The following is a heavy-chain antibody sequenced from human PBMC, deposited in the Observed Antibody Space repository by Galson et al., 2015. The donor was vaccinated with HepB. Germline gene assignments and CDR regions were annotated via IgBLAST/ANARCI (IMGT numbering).Heavy chain of an antibody. V-gene: IGHV3-30*18. CDR3: AKESGLRFLEWLPDFDY. CDR1: GFTFSSYG. CDR2: ISYDGSNK. J-gene: IGHJ4*02. D-gene: IGHD3-3*01. Sequence: SLRLSCAASGFTFSSYGMHWVRQAPGKGLEWVAVISYDGSNKYYADSVKGRFTISRDNSKNTLYLQMNSLRAEDTAVYYCAKESGLRFLEWLPDFDYWGQGTLVTVSS.